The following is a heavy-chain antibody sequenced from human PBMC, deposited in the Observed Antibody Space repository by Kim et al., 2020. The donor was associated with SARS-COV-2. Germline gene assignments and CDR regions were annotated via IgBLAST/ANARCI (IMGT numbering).Heavy chain of an antibody. J-gene: IGHJ5*02. V-gene: IGHV3-23*01. CDR1: GFTFSSYA. CDR3: AKEPFKRAPRIAGADGTWNWFDP. CDR2: ISGSGGST. Sequence: GGSLRLSCAASGFTFSSYAMSWVRQAPGKGLEWVSAISGSGGSTYYADSVKGRVTISRDNSKNTLYLQMNSLRAEDTAVYYCAKEPFKRAPRIAGADGTWNWFDPWGQGTLVTVSS. D-gene: IGHD6-19*01.